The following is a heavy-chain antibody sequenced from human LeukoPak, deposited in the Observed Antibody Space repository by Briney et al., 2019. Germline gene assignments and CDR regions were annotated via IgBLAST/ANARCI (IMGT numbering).Heavy chain of an antibody. CDR3: AREGSRRLYMDV. V-gene: IGHV3-53*01. Sequence: GGSLRLSCVASGFTVSSNYMNWVRQAPGKGLEWVSVIYSGGTTHYADSVKGRFTISRDNSKNTLYLQMNSLRAEDTAVYYCAREGSRRLYMDVWGRGTTVTVSS. CDR1: GFTVSSNY. J-gene: IGHJ6*03. D-gene: IGHD6-25*01. CDR2: IYSGGTT.